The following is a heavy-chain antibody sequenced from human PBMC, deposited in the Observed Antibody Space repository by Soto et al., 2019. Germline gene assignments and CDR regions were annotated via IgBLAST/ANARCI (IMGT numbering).Heavy chain of an antibody. D-gene: IGHD1-20*01. Sequence: SETLSLTCAVSGGSISSSNWWSWVRQPPGKGLEWIGEIYHSGSTNYNPSLKSRVTISVDKSKNQFSLKLSSVTAADTAVYYCAKTRGITGALYYFDYWGQGTLVTVSS. CDR2: IYHSGST. J-gene: IGHJ4*02. CDR1: GGSISSSNW. CDR3: AKTRGITGALYYFDY. V-gene: IGHV4-4*02.